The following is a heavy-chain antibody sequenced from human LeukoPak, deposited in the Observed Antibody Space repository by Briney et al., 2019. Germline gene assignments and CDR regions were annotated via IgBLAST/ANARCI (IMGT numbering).Heavy chain of an antibody. J-gene: IGHJ4*02. CDR2: ISWNSGSI. V-gene: IGHV3-9*01. D-gene: IGHD6-13*01. CDR1: GFAFDDYA. CDR3: AKDLDSLGYSSSWYPFDY. Sequence: PGRSLRLSCAASGFAFDDYAMHWVRQAPGKGLEWVSGISWNSGSIGYADSVKGRFTISRDNAKNSLYLQMNSLRAEDTALYYCAKDLDSLGYSSSWYPFDYWGQGTLVTVSS.